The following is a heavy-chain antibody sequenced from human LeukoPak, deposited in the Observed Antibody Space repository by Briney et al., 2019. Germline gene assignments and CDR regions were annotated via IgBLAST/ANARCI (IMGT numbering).Heavy chain of an antibody. D-gene: IGHD2-21*02. V-gene: IGHV4-39*07. CDR3: AREVPDFVVVTPTFDY. J-gene: IGHJ4*02. CDR2: INHSGRT. Sequence: SSETLSLTCTVSGGSISSSSYYWGWIRQPPGKGLEWIGEINHSGRTNYNPSLKSRVTISVDTSKNQFSLKLSSVTAADTAVYYCAREVPDFVVVTPTFDYWGQGTLVTVSS. CDR1: GGSISSSSYY.